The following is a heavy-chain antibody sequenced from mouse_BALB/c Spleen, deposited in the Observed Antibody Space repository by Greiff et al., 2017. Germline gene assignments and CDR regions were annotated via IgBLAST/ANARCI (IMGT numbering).Heavy chain of an antibody. CDR3: ARGDYGSIFDY. CDR1: GYTFTSYT. D-gene: IGHD1-1*01. Sequence: VQVVESGAELARPGASVKMSCKASGYTFTSYTMHWVKQRPGQGLEWIGYINPSSGYTNYNQKFKDKATLTADKSSSTAYMQLSSLTSEDSAVYYCARGDYGSIFDYWGQGTTLTVSS. CDR2: INPSSGYT. V-gene: IGHV1-4*01. J-gene: IGHJ2*01.